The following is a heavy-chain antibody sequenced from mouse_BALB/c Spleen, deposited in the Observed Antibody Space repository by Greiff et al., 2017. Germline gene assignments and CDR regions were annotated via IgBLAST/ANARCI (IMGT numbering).Heavy chain of an antibody. J-gene: IGHJ4*01. D-gene: IGHD2-9*01. CDR2: IWSGGST. CDR3: ARSTYYGYDGTYYAMDY. Sequence: VQLQESGPGLVQPSQSLSITCTVSSFSLTSYGVHWVRQSPGKGLEWLGVIWSGGSTDYNAAFISRLSISKDNSKSQVFFKMNSLQANDTAIYYCARSTYYGYDGTYYAMDYWGQGTSVTVSS. CDR1: SFSLTSYG. V-gene: IGHV2-2*02.